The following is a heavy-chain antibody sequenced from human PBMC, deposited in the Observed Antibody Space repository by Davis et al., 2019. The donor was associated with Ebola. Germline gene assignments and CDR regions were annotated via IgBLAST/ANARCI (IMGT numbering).Heavy chain of an antibody. CDR2: ISSSGTYI. Sequence: PGGSLRLSCAASDFTFSLHSMNWVRQAPGKGLEWVSSISSSGTYIYSADSVKGRFTISRDNAKNSLYLQMNSLRADDSAVYYCASAGSAWSVGPWGQGTLVTVSS. V-gene: IGHV3-21*01. D-gene: IGHD6-13*01. CDR3: ASAGSAWSVGP. J-gene: IGHJ5*02. CDR1: DFTFSLHS.